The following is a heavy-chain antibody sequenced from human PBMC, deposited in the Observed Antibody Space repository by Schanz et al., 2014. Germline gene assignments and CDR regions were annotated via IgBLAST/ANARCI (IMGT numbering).Heavy chain of an antibody. CDR1: GFTFSSYA. CDR3: AKGRFGELSAFDI. D-gene: IGHD3-10*01. J-gene: IGHJ3*02. V-gene: IGHV3-48*01. CDR2: ISGSSRTI. Sequence: EVQLLESGGGLVQPGGSLRLSCAASGFTFSSYAMSWVRQAPGKGLEWVSYISGSSRTIYYADSMKGRFTVSRDNAENALYLQMNSLRAEDTAVYYCAKGRFGELSAFDIWGQGTMVTVSS.